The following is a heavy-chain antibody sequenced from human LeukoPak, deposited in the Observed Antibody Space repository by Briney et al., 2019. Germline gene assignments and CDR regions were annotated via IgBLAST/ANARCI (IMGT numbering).Heavy chain of an antibody. J-gene: IGHJ4*02. CDR1: GYTFTSYY. D-gene: IGHD6-13*01. Sequence: PMASVKVSCKASGYTFTSYYMHWVRQAPGQGLEWMGIISPSGGSTSYAREFQSRVTITRDMSTSTAYMELSSLRSEDTAVYYCAAVFRRIAAAGTMYYFDYWGQGTLVTVSS. CDR2: ISPSGGST. CDR3: AAVFRRIAAAGTMYYFDY. V-gene: IGHV1-46*01.